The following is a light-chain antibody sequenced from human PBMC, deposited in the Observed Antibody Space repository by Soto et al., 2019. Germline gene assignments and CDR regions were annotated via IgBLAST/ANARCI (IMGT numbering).Light chain of an antibody. V-gene: IGLV2-8*01. CDR1: SSDVGGYNY. CDR3: SSYAGSPWV. Sequence: QSALTQPPSASGSPGQSVTISCTGTSSDVGGYNYVSWYQQHPGKAPKLMTYEVSKRPSGVPDRFSGSKSGNTASLTVSGLQAEDEADYYCSSYAGSPWVFGTGTQLTVL. J-gene: IGLJ1*01. CDR2: EVS.